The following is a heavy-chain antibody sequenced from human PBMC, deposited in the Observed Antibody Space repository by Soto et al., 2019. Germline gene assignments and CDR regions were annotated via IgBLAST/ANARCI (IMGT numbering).Heavy chain of an antibody. CDR1: GGSVSSGSYY. CDR2: IYYSGST. D-gene: IGHD2-15*01. Sequence: PSETLSLTCTVSGGSVSSGSYYWSWIRQPPGKGLEWIGYIYYSGSTNYNPSLKSRVTISVDTSKNQFSLKLSSVTAADTAMYYCAREIRGAATPTFDYWGQGTLVTVSS. V-gene: IGHV4-61*01. CDR3: AREIRGAATPTFDY. J-gene: IGHJ4*02.